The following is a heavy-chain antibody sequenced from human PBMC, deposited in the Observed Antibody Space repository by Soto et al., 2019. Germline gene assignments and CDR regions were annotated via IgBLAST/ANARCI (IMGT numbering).Heavy chain of an antibody. Sequence: GGSLRLSCAASGFTVSSNYMSWVRQAPGKGLEWVSVIYSGGSTYYADSVKGRFTISRHNSKNTLYLQMNSLRAEDTAVYYCAREDQQLVRRYYYYYMDVWGKGTTVTVSS. D-gene: IGHD6-13*01. CDR3: AREDQQLVRRYYYYYMDV. V-gene: IGHV3-53*04. J-gene: IGHJ6*03. CDR2: IYSGGST. CDR1: GFTVSSNY.